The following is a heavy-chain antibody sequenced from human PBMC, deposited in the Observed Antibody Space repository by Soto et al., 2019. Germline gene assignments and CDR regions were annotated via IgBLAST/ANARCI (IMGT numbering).Heavy chain of an antibody. CDR3: ARIPFSSSWDYYYYMDV. J-gene: IGHJ6*03. V-gene: IGHV2-26*01. CDR1: GFSLSNARMG. CDR2: IFSNDEK. Sequence: QVTLKESGPVLVKPTETLTLTCTVSGFSLSNARMGVSWIRQPPGKALEWLAHIFSNDEKSYSTSLKSRLTTSKDTSKSQVVLTMTNMDPVDTATYYCARIPFSSSWDYYYYMDVWGKGTTVTVSS. D-gene: IGHD6-6*01.